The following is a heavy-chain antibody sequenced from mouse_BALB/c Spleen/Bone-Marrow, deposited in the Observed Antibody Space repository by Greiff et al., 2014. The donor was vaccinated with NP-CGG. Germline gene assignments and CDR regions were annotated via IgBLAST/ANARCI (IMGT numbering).Heavy chain of an antibody. V-gene: IGHV14-3*02. CDR1: GFNIKDTY. CDR2: IDPANGNT. CDR3: ASYRYAWYFDV. D-gene: IGHD2-14*01. J-gene: IGHJ1*01. Sequence: VQLKQSGAELVKPGASVKLSCTASGFNIKDTYMHWVKQRPEQGLEWIGRIDPANGNTKYDPKFQGKATITADTSSNTAYLQLSSLTSEGTAVYYCASYRYAWYFDVWGAGTTVTVSS.